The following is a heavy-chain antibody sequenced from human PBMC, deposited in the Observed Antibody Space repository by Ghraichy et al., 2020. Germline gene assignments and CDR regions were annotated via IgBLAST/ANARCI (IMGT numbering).Heavy chain of an antibody. D-gene: IGHD6-19*01. CDR2: ISGSGGST. Sequence: GGSLRLSCAASGFTFSSYAMSWVRQAPGKGLEWVSAISGSGGSTYYADSVKGRFTISRDNSKNTLYLQMNSLRAEDTAVYYCATFYGGRVAGNWDDAFDIWGQGTMVTVSS. CDR1: GFTFSSYA. J-gene: IGHJ3*02. CDR3: ATFYGGRVAGNWDDAFDI. V-gene: IGHV3-23*01.